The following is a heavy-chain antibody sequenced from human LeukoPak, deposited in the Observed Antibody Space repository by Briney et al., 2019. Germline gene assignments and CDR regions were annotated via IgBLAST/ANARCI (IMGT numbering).Heavy chain of an antibody. V-gene: IGHV4-39*01. D-gene: IGHD1-26*01. Sequence: SETLSLTCTVSGGSISSYYWGWIRQPPGKGLEWIGSIYYSGSSYYNPSLKSRVTMSVDTSKNQFSLKLSSVTAADTAVYYCARHINDGGYWGSYYYMDVWGKGTTVTVSS. CDR3: ARHINDGGYWGSYYYMDV. J-gene: IGHJ6*03. CDR1: GGSISSYY. CDR2: IYYSGSS.